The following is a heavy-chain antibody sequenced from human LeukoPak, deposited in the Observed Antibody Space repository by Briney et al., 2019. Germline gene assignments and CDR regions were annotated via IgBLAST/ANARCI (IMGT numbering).Heavy chain of an antibody. CDR2: IYYSGST. J-gene: IGHJ3*02. D-gene: IGHD4-23*01. CDR3: ASTGYGGNPDAFDI. Sequence: SETLSLTCTVSGGSISSSSYYWGWIRQPPGKGLEWIVSIYYSGSTYYNPSLKSRVTISVYTSKNQFSLKLSSVTTADTAVYYCASTGYGGNPDAFDIWGQGTMVTVSS. CDR1: GGSISSSSYY. V-gene: IGHV4-39*01.